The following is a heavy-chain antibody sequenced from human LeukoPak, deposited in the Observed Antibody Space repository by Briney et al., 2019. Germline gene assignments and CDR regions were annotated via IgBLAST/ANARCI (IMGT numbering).Heavy chain of an antibody. CDR1: GFTFSPYW. V-gene: IGHV3-7*01. CDR2: IKQDGSEK. J-gene: IGHJ4*02. CDR3: ARDGDVSGYSD. D-gene: IGHD3-22*01. Sequence: GGSLRLSCAGSGFTFSPYWMSWVRQAPGKGLEWVANIKQDGSEKYYVDSVKGRFAISRDNAKNSLYLQMNSLRAEDTADYYCARDGDVSGYSDWGQGTPVTVSS.